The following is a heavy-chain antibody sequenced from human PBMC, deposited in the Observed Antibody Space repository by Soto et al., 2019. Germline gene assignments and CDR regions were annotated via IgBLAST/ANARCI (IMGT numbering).Heavy chain of an antibody. V-gene: IGHV1-3*01. CDR3: VRRHVSATGIDWFDP. D-gene: IGHD6-13*01. J-gene: IGHJ5*02. CDR1: GYTFTSYG. Sequence: ASVKVSCKASGYTFTSYGIHWVRQAPGQRLEWMGWINAANGDTKYSPRFQGRVTITRDTSASTAYMELSSLRSEDTAVYYCVRRHVSATGIDWFDPWGQGTLVTSPQ. CDR2: INAANGDT.